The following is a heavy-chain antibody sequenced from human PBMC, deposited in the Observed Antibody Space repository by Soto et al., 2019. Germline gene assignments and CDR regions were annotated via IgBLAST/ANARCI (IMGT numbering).Heavy chain of an antibody. CDR2: ISGSGGER. D-gene: IGHD6-19*01. Sequence: VGSLRLSXAASGFTFRTYGMTWVRQAPGKGLEWVSGISGSGGERYYGDSGEGRFSISRDNSENTLFLQMHSLRAEDTAIYYCAKDTLNDSGSFDYWGQGTLVTVSS. CDR1: GFTFRTYG. J-gene: IGHJ4*02. CDR3: AKDTLNDSGSFDY. V-gene: IGHV3-23*01.